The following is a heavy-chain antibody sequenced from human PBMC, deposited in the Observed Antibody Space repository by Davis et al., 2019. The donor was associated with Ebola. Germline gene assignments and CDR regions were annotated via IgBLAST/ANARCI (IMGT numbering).Heavy chain of an antibody. CDR3: AKDSGGATASFDY. V-gene: IGHV3-23*01. J-gene: IGHJ4*02. D-gene: IGHD2-15*01. Sequence: GESLKISCAASGFTFRSYAMSWVRQAPGKGLEWVSAISGSGTGPYYADSVKGRFTISRDNSKNSLHLQMNSLRTEDTALYFCAKDSGGATASFDYWGQGTLVTVSS. CDR2: ISGSGTGP. CDR1: GFTFRSYA.